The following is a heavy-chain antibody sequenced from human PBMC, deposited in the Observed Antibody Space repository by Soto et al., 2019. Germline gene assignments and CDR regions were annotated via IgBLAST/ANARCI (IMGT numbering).Heavy chain of an antibody. CDR3: ATLGVSSGYYGDYFAY. D-gene: IGHD6-19*01. CDR1: GGSISSGGYY. CDR2: IYYSGST. Sequence: SETLSLTCTVSGGSISSGGYYWSWIRQHPGKGLEWIGYIYYSGSTYYNPSLKSRVTISVDTSKNQFSLKLSSVTAADTAVYYCATLGVSSGYYGDYFAYWGQGTLVTVSS. V-gene: IGHV4-31*03. J-gene: IGHJ4*02.